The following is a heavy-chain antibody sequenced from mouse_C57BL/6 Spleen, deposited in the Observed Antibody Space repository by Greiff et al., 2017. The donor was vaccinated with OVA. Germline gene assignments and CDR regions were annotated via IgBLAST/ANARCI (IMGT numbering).Heavy chain of an antibody. J-gene: IGHJ4*01. CDR1: GYTFTSYW. CDR2: IDPSDSYT. V-gene: IGHV1-69*01. CDR3: ARKVLDAMDY. Sequence: QVQLQQPGADLVMPGASVKLSCKASGYTFTSYWMHWVKQRPGQGLEWIGEIDPSDSYTNYNQKFKGKSTLTVDKSSSPAYMQLSSLTSEDSAVYYCARKVLDAMDYWGQGTSVTVSS.